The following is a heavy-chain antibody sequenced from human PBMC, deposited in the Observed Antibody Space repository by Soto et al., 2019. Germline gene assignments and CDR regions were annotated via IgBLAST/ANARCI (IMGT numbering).Heavy chain of an antibody. D-gene: IGHD5-18*01. V-gene: IGHV4-61*01. Sequence: PSETLSLTFTVTGSSVSSASYSWSWIRQPPGKGLEWLGYIYDSGTTNYNPSLKSRVTILLDTSKNQFSLRLTSVTAADTAVYYCAREERGYSYGLGDSWWGQGSLVTVPS. CDR3: AREERGYSYGLGDSW. J-gene: IGHJ4*01. CDR2: IYDSGTT. CDR1: GSSVSSASYS.